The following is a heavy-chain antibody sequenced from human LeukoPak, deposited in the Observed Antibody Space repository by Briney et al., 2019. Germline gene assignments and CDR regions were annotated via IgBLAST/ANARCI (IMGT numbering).Heavy chain of an antibody. CDR3: AKDYDFWSDPYAFDI. Sequence: PGGSLRLSCAASGFTFSSYSMNWVRQAPGKGLEWVSSISSSSSYIYYADSVKGRFTISRDNAKNSLYLQMNSLRAEDTAVYYCAKDYDFWSDPYAFDIWGQGTMVTVSS. V-gene: IGHV3-21*01. J-gene: IGHJ3*02. CDR2: ISSSSSYI. D-gene: IGHD3-3*01. CDR1: GFTFSSYS.